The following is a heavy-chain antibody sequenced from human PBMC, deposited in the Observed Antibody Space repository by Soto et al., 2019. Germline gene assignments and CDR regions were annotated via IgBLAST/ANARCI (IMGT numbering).Heavy chain of an antibody. V-gene: IGHV1-8*02. Sequence: QVQLVQSGAEVKEPGASVRVSCKASGYTFINFDISWVRQAAGQGLEWLGWMNPGSGKTGYASKFQGRVAMTRDASTGKSHLELSILTSDDTAVYYCARMASAGTLNWFDPWCQGTMVTVSS. CDR2: MNPGSGKT. CDR1: GYTFINFD. CDR3: ARMASAGTLNWFDP. D-gene: IGHD6-13*01. J-gene: IGHJ5*02.